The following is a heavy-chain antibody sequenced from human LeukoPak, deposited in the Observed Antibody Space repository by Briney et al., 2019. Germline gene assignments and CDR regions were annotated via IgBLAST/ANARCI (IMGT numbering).Heavy chain of an antibody. CDR1: GFTFDDYA. V-gene: IGHV3-9*01. CDR2: ISWNSGSI. CDR3: ARPPLAAAGAY. D-gene: IGHD6-13*01. Sequence: GGSLRLSCAASGFTFDDYAMHWVRQAPGKGLEWVSGISWNSGSIGYADSVKGRFTISRDNAKNSLYLQMNSLRAGDTALYYCARPPLAAAGAYWGQGTLVTVSS. J-gene: IGHJ4*02.